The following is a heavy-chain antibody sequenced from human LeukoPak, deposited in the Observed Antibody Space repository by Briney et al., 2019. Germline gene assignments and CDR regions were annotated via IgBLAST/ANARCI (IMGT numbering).Heavy chain of an antibody. CDR2: ISGSGGST. D-gene: IGHD4-17*01. J-gene: IGHJ5*02. Sequence: GGSLRLSCAASGFTFSSYGMSWVRQAPGKGLEWVSAISGSGGSTYYADSVKGRFTISRDNSKNTLYLQMNSLRAEDTAVCYCARDYDDYGDYGNWFDPWGQGTLVTVSS. V-gene: IGHV3-23*01. CDR3: ARDYDDYGDYGNWFDP. CDR1: GFTFSSYG.